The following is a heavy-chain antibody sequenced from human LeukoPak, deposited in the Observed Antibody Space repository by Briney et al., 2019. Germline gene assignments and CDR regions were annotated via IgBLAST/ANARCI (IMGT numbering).Heavy chain of an antibody. CDR3: AAMVRGVTTKDYMDV. CDR2: IIPIFGTA. J-gene: IGHJ6*03. V-gene: IGHV1-69*13. D-gene: IGHD3-10*01. CDR1: EGTFSSYA. Sequence: SVKVSCKASEGTFSSYAISWVRQAPGQGLEWMGGIIPIFGTANYVQKFQGRVTITADESTSTAYMELSSLRSEDTAVYYCAAMVRGVTTKDYMDVWGKGTTVTVSS.